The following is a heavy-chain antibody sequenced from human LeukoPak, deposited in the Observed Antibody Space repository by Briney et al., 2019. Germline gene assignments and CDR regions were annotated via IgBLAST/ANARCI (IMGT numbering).Heavy chain of an antibody. CDR1: GFTFSSYG. D-gene: IGHD2-21*02. CDR2: ISYDKSNK. Sequence: PGRSLRLSCAASGFTFSSYGMHWVRQAPGKGLEWVAVISYDKSNKYYADSVQGRFTISRDNSKNTLYLQMNSPRAEDTAVYYCAKDPHSGGDPRIQNYYYFDYWGQGTLVTVSS. J-gene: IGHJ4*02. V-gene: IGHV3-30*18. CDR3: AKDPHSGGDPRIQNYYYFDY.